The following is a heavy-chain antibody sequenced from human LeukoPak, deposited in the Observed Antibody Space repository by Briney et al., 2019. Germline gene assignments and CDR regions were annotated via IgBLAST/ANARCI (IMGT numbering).Heavy chain of an antibody. CDR2: ISSSSSTI. CDR3: ARGQACSSTRFYGFHY. V-gene: IGHV3-48*01. CDR1: GFTFSSYS. Sequence: RGSLRDSCAASGFTFSSYSMNWVRQAPGKGLEWVSYISSSSSTIYYADSVKGRFTISRDNAKNSLYLQMNSLRAEDTAVYYCARGQACSSTRFYGFHYWGQRTLVTVSS. D-gene: IGHD2-2*01. J-gene: IGHJ4*02.